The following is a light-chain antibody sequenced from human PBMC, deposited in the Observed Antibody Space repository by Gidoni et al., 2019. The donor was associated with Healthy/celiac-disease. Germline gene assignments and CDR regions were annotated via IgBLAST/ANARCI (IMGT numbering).Light chain of an antibody. Sequence: EIVLTQSPGTLSLSPGERATLSCRASQSVSSSYLAWYQQKPGQAPRLLIYGASSRATGIPARFSGSGSGTAFTLTISRLEPEDFAVYYCQQYGSSYTFGQGTKLEIK. CDR1: QSVSSSY. V-gene: IGKV3-20*01. CDR2: GAS. CDR3: QQYGSSYT. J-gene: IGKJ2*01.